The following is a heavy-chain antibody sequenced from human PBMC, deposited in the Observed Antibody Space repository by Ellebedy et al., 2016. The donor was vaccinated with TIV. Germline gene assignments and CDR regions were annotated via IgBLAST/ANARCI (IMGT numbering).Heavy chain of an antibody. J-gene: IGHJ4*02. V-gene: IGHV3-21*01. CDR3: AREGGYSGYENFDY. Sequence: GESLKISCAASGFTFSSYSMNWVRQAPGKGLEWVSSISSSSSYIYYADSVKGRFTISRDNAKNSLYLQMKSLRAEDTAVYYCAREGGYSGYENFDYWGQGTLVTVSS. D-gene: IGHD5-12*01. CDR2: ISSSSSYI. CDR1: GFTFSSYS.